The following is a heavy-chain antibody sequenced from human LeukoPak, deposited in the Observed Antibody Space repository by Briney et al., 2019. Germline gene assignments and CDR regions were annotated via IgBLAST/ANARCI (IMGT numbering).Heavy chain of an antibody. CDR2: LYSDGNT. D-gene: IGHD2-2*01. Sequence: GGSLRLSCAASGFTVITNDMTWVRQAPGKGLEWVSVLYSDGNTKYADSVQGRFTISRDNSKNTLYLEMNSLSPDDTAVYYCARDRGYCSSTSCHDSQLQAIMDVWGKGTTVTVSS. CDR3: ARDRGYCSSTSCHDSQLQAIMDV. V-gene: IGHV3-53*01. CDR1: GFTVITND. J-gene: IGHJ6*03.